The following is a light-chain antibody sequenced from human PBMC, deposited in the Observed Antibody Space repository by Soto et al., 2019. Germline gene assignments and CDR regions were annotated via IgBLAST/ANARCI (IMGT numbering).Light chain of an antibody. Sequence: EIVMTQSPATLSVSPGERATLPCRASQSVSSNLAWYQQKPGQAPRLLIYGASTRATGIPARFSGSGSATDFTLTISSLQSEDFAVYYCQQYNNWPLTVGGGTKVEIK. J-gene: IGKJ4*01. CDR2: GAS. V-gene: IGKV3-15*01. CDR3: QQYNNWPLT. CDR1: QSVSSN.